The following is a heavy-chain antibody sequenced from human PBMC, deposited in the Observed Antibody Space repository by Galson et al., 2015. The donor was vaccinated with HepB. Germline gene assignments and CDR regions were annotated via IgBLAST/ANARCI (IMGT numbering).Heavy chain of an antibody. Sequence: PALVKPTQTLTLTCTFSGFSLSSSGMCVSWIRQPPGKALEWLARIDWDDDKFYNTSLKTRLTISKDTSKNQVVLTMTNIDPVDTATYYCARMKLDNYYYYGMDVWGQGTTVTVSS. CDR1: GFSLSSSGMC. J-gene: IGHJ6*02. CDR2: IDWDDDK. D-gene: IGHD6-6*01. CDR3: ARMKLDNYYYYGMDV. V-gene: IGHV2-70*17.